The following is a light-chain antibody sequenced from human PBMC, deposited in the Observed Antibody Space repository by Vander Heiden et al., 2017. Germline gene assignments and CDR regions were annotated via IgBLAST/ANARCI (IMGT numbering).Light chain of an antibody. Sequence: DIVLTQSPGTLSLSPGESATLSCSASQCVSGSYLAWYQQKPGQAPRLLIYGASSTATTIPDRFSGSGSGTDFTLTISRLEPEDFAVYYCQQYGSAPFTFGPGTKVDIK. J-gene: IGKJ3*01. V-gene: IGKV3-20*01. CDR1: QCVSGSY. CDR2: GAS. CDR3: QQYGSAPFT.